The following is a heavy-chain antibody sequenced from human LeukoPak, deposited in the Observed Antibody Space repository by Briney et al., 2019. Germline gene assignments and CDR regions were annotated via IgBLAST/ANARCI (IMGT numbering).Heavy chain of an antibody. J-gene: IGHJ5*02. CDR2: IYPGDSDT. Sequence: GESLQISCQASGYSFNDYWIAWFRQMHGKGLEWMGIIYPGDSDTRYSPSFQGQVTISADHSMTTEDLLMSSLRAEDTAMYYCAREDSDFLAVTCIDLWGQGTPVTVSS. CDR3: AREDSDFLAVTCIDL. D-gene: IGHD2/OR15-2a*01. V-gene: IGHV5-51*01. CDR1: GYSFNDYW.